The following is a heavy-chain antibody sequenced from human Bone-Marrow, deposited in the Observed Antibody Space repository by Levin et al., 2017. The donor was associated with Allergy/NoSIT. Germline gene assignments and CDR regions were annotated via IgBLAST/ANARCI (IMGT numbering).Heavy chain of an antibody. J-gene: IGHJ6*02. D-gene: IGHD3-22*01. Sequence: GESLKISCAASGFTFSTYAMTWVRQAPGKGLVWICSISGSGSITYYGDSVKGRVTISRDNSRDTLYLQMSSLRAEDTAVYFCAKDRDSSSARAYGLDVWGQGTTVTVSS. V-gene: IGHV3-23*02. CDR3: AKDRDSSSARAYGLDV. CDR2: ISGSGSIT. CDR1: GFTFSTYA.